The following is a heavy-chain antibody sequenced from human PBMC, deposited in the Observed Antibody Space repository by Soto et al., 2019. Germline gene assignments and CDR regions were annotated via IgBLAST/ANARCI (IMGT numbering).Heavy chain of an antibody. CDR3: AKDHQTAVAGYIDY. V-gene: IGHV3-53*01. CDR1: GFTVSSNY. D-gene: IGHD6-19*01. J-gene: IGHJ4*02. Sequence: GGSLRLSCAASGFTVSSNYMSWVRQGPGKGLEWVSSLTYGGTAYCADSVKGRFSISRDISKNTLYLQMDTLSAEDTAVYFCAKDHQTAVAGYIDYWGRGALVTVSS. CDR2: LTYGGTA.